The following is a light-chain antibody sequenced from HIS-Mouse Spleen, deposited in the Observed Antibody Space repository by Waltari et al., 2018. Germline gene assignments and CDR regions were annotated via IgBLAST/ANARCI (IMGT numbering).Light chain of an antibody. V-gene: IGLV2-23*01. CDR1: SSDVGSYNL. Sequence: QSALTQPASVSGSPGQSITISCTGTSSDVGSYNLVSGYQQHPGKAPKLMIYGGSKRRSGVSNRFSGSQSGNAASLTISGLQAEDEADYYCCSYAGSSTWVFGGGTKLPVL. CDR3: CSYAGSSTWV. J-gene: IGLJ3*02. CDR2: GGS.